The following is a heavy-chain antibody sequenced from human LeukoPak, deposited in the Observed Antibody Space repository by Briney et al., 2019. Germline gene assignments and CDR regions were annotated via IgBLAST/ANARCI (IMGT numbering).Heavy chain of an antibody. J-gene: IGHJ4*02. D-gene: IGHD3-16*02. CDR2: IYTSGGT. Sequence: SETLSLTCTVSGDSISSYYWSWIRQPPGKGLGWIGSIYTSGGTNYIPSLKGRVTISIDTSKNQSSLKLSSVTAADSAVYYCARLTRLSTSPDRYYLDYWGECTLVTVHS. CDR1: GDSISSYY. CDR3: ARLTRLSTSPDRYYLDY. V-gene: IGHV4-4*09.